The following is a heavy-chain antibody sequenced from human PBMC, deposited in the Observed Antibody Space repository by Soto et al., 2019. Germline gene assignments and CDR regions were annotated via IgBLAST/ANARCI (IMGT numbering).Heavy chain of an antibody. Sequence: ASVKVSCKASGYTFTSYYMHWVRQAPGQGLEWMGIINPSGGSTSYAQKFQGRVTMTRDTSTSTVYMELSSLRSEDTAVYYCARERITMVRGSEGGFDPWGQGTLVTVS. CDR2: INPSGGST. V-gene: IGHV1-46*01. D-gene: IGHD3-10*01. CDR1: GYTFTSYY. CDR3: ARERITMVRGSEGGFDP. J-gene: IGHJ5*02.